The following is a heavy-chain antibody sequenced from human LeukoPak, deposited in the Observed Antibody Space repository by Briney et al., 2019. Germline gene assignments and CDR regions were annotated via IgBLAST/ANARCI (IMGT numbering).Heavy chain of an antibody. Sequence: SETLSLTCAVYGGSFSGYYWSWIRQPPGKGLEWIGYIYHSGSTYYNPSLKSRVTISVDRSKNQFSLKLSSVTAAGTAVYYCARVGSFGEVDYWGQGTLVTVSS. CDR3: ARVGSFGEVDY. CDR1: GGSFSGYY. D-gene: IGHD3-10*01. J-gene: IGHJ4*02. CDR2: IYHSGST. V-gene: IGHV4-34*01.